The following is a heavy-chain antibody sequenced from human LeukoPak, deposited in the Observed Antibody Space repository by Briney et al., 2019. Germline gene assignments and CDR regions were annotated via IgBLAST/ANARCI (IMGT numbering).Heavy chain of an antibody. CDR3: ARGAEYYYYMDV. J-gene: IGHJ6*03. CDR2: INPNSGGT. V-gene: IGHV1-2*02. Sequence: ASVKVSCKASGYTFTGHYMHWVRQAPGQGLEWMGWINPNSGGTNYAQKFQGRVTMTRDTSISTAYMELSRLRSDDTAMYYCARGAEYYYYMDVWGKGTTVTISS. CDR1: GYTFTGHY.